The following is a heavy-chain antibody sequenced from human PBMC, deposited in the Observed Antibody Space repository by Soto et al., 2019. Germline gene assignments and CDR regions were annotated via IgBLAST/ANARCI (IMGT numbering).Heavy chain of an antibody. CDR3: ARVLYYGSGSYSPYGMDV. D-gene: IGHD3-10*01. CDR2: VSPPFRTS. CDR1: GVSFNNNG. V-gene: IGHV1-69*01. Sequence: QVQLVQSGAEVKKPGSSVKVSCKTSGVSFNNNGIGWVRQAPGHGLEWIGGVSPPFRTSNYARKFHGRISITEDPSTGTVNMELSSLPSEETAQYYCARVLYYGSGSYSPYGMDVWGQGTTVNVSS. J-gene: IGHJ6*02.